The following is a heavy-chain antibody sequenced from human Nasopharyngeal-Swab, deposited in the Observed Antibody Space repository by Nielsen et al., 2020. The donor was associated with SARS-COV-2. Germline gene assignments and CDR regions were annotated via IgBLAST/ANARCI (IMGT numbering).Heavy chain of an antibody. CDR3: ARDRVPLYSGSYSLYCYYYMDV. J-gene: IGHJ6*03. CDR2: IIPIFGTA. D-gene: IGHD1-26*01. Sequence: WVRQAPGQGLEWMGGIIPIFGTANYAQKFQGRVTITADESTSTAYMELSSLRSEDTAVYYCARDRVPLYSGSYSLYCYYYMDVWGKGTTVTVSS. V-gene: IGHV1-69*01.